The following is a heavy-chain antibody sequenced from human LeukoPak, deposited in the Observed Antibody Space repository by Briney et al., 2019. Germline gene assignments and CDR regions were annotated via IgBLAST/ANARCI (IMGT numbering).Heavy chain of an antibody. D-gene: IGHD3-9*01. J-gene: IGHJ4*02. CDR2: ISSRGDSR. CDR3: ARGVGARLVFDS. CDR1: GFNFSGYE. Sequence: GGSLRLSCAASGFNFSGYEMNWVRQAAGKGLEWVSYISSRGDSRHYADSVRGRFVISRDNAKNSLYLQMYSLRVEDTALYYCARGVGARLVFDSWGQGTRVTVSS. V-gene: IGHV3-48*03.